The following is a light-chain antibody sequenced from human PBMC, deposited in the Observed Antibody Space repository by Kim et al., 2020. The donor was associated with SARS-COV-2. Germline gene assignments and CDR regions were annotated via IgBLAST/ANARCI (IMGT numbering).Light chain of an antibody. CDR2: GKN. Sequence: SSELTQDPAVSVALGQTVRITCQGDSLRSYYASWYQQRPGQAPVLVIYGKNNRPSGIPDRFSGSSSGNTASLTITGAQAEDEADYYCNSRDSSGVVFVGG. V-gene: IGLV3-19*01. CDR1: SLRSYY. J-gene: IGLJ2*01. CDR3: NSRDSSGVV.